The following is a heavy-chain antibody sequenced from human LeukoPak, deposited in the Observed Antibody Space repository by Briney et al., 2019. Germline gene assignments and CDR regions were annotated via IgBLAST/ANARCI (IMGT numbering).Heavy chain of an antibody. CDR2: IIPIFGTA. V-gene: IGHV1-69*13. Sequence: GASVKVSCKASGGTFSSYAISWARQAPGQGLEWMGGIIPIFGTANYAQKFQGRVTITADESTSTAYMELSSLRSEDTAVYYCARAPAKWLRYVYFDYWGQGTLVTVSS. D-gene: IGHD5-12*01. CDR1: GGTFSSYA. J-gene: IGHJ4*02. CDR3: ARAPAKWLRYVYFDY.